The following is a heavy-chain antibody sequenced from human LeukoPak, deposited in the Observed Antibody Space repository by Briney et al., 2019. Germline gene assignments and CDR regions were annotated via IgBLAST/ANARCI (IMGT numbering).Heavy chain of an antibody. D-gene: IGHD2-2*01. V-gene: IGHV3-23*01. Sequence: GGSLRLSCAASGFTFSSYAMSWVRQAPGKGLEWVSAISGSGGSTYCADSVKGRFTISRDNSKNTLYLQMNSLRAEDTAVYYCATRGGRYCSCTRCYPTSGYYFDYWGQGTLVTVSS. CDR1: GFTFSSYA. CDR2: ISGSGGST. J-gene: IGHJ4*02. CDR3: ATRGGRYCSCTRCYPTSGYYFDY.